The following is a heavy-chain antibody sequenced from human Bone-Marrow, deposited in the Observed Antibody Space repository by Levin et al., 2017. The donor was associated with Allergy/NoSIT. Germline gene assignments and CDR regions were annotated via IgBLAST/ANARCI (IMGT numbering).Heavy chain of an antibody. D-gene: IGHD2-15*01. CDR1: GFTFSSYA. V-gene: IGHV3-23*01. Sequence: GGSLRLSCAASGFTFSSYAMSWVRQAPGKGLEWVSAISGSGGSTYYADSVKGRFTIFRDNSKNTLYLQMNSLRAEDTAVYYCAKDGYCSGGSCYSPDAFDSWGQGTMVTVSS. CDR2: ISGSGGST. J-gene: IGHJ3*02. CDR3: AKDGYCSGGSCYSPDAFDS.